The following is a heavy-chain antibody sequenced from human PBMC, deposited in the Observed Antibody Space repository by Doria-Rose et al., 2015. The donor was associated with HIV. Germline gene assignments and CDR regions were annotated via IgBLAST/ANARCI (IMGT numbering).Heavy chain of an antibody. D-gene: IGHD6-13*01. Sequence: QITLKESGPVLVKPTETITLTCTVSGVSLSSPGMGVSWIRQPPGKALEWLANISSDDERSYKTSLKSRLTISRGTSKSQVVLTMTDMDPVDTATYYCARIKSSRWYHKYYFDFWGQGTLVIVSA. CDR1: GVSLSSPGMG. V-gene: IGHV2-26*01. CDR2: ISSDDER. CDR3: ARIKSSRWYHKYYFDF. J-gene: IGHJ4*02.